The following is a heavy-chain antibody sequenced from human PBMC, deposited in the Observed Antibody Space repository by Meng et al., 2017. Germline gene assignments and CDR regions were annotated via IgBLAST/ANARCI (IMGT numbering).Heavy chain of an antibody. Sequence: ASVKVSCKASGYIFTNYFIHWVRQAPGQGLEWMGIINPSGGSTSYAQKFQGRVTMTRDTSTSTVYMELSSLRSEDTAVYYCARVGYYGSGSYSWFDPWGQGTLVTVSS. CDR2: INPSGGST. D-gene: IGHD3-10*01. CDR1: GYIFTNYF. CDR3: ARVGYYGSGSYSWFDP. J-gene: IGHJ5*02. V-gene: IGHV1-46*01.